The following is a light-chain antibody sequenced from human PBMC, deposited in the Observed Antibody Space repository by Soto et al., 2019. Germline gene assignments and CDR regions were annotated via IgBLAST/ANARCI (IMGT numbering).Light chain of an antibody. J-gene: IGKJ2*01. V-gene: IGKV1-39*01. CDR1: QSISSY. CDR3: QQYNHWPPYT. CDR2: AAS. Sequence: DIQMTQSPSSLSASVGDRVTITCRASQSISSYLNWYQQKPGKAPKLLIYAASSLQSGVPSRFSGSGSGTEFTLTISSLQSEDFAVYYCQQYNHWPPYTFGQGTKLEIK.